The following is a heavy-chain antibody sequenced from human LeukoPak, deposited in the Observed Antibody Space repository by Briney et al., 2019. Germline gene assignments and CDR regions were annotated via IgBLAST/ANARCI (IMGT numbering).Heavy chain of an antibody. CDR3: VTVGMTSIWSYLRFDP. V-gene: IGHV3-64D*08. CDR2: ITSNGGST. CDR1: GFTFSRYA. D-gene: IGHD1-26*01. Sequence: PGGSLRLSCSASGFTFSRYAMHWVRQAPGKGLEFVSAITSNGGSTYYADSVKGRFTISRDNSKNTLYLQMSSLRAEDTAVYYCVTVGMTSIWSYLRFDPRGQGTLVSVSS. J-gene: IGHJ5*02.